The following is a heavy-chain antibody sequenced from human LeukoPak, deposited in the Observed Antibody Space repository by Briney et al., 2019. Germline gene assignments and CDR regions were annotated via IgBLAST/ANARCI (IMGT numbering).Heavy chain of an antibody. CDR2: INPNSGGT. CDR3: ASSIAARPLDY. V-gene: IGHV1-2*02. J-gene: IGHJ4*02. Sequence: GASVKVSCKASGGTFSSYVISWVRQAPGQGLEWMGWINPNSGGTNYAQKFQGRVTMTRDTSISTAYMELSRLRSDDTAVYYCASSIAARPLDYWGQGTLVTVSS. D-gene: IGHD6-6*01. CDR1: GGTFSSYV.